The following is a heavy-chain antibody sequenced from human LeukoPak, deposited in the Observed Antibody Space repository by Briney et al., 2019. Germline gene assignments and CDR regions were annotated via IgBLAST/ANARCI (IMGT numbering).Heavy chain of an antibody. Sequence: ASVKVSCKASGGTFSSYYMHWVRQAPGQGLEWMGIIHPSGGNTTYAQQFQGRVTMTRDTSTRIVYMELSSLRSEDTAVYYCARVPLYYYGSGRYISYYYGMDVWGQGTTVTVSS. CDR1: GGTFSSYY. J-gene: IGHJ6*02. D-gene: IGHD3-10*01. V-gene: IGHV1-46*01. CDR2: IHPSGGNT. CDR3: ARVPLYYYGSGRYISYYYGMDV.